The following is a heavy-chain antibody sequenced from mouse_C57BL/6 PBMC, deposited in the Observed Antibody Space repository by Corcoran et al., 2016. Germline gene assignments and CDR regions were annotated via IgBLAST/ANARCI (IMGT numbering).Heavy chain of an antibody. CDR3: ARDDGYWYFDV. CDR2: ISYDGSN. D-gene: IGHD2-3*01. CDR1: GYSITSGYY. Sequence: DVQLQESGPGLVKPSQSLSLTCSVTGYSITSGYYWNWIRQFPGNKLEWMGYISYDGSNNYNPSLKNRISITRDTSKNQFFLKLNSVTTEDTATYYCARDDGYWYFDVWGTGTTVTVSS. J-gene: IGHJ1*03. V-gene: IGHV3-6*01.